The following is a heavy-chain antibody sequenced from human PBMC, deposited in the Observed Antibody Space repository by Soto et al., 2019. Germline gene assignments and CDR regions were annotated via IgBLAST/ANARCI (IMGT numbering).Heavy chain of an antibody. J-gene: IGHJ4*02. CDR1: GFTFSSHA. CDR3: AKSSAFSSYCFDY. CDR2: ISGGGGST. D-gene: IGHD1-7*01. V-gene: IGHV3-23*01. Sequence: PGGSLRLSCAASGFTFSSHAMSWVRQAPGKGLEWVSTISGGGGSTYYADSVKGRFTLSRDNSKNTLYGQMNSLRAEDTAVYYCAKSSAFSSYCFDYWGQGTLVTVSS.